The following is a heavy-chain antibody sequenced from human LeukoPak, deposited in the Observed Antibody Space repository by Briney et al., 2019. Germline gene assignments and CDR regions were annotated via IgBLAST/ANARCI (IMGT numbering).Heavy chain of an antibody. J-gene: IGHJ4*02. D-gene: IGHD2-2*01. CDR3: AGDDLGYCSSTSCYAV. CDR1: GGSFSGYC. V-gene: IGHV4-34*01. CDR2: INHSGST. Sequence: SETLSLTCAVYGGSFSGYCWSWIRQPPGKGLEWIGEINHSGSTNYNPSLKSRVTISVDTSKNQFSLKLSSVTAADTAVYYCAGDDLGYCSSTSCYAVWGQGTLVTVSS.